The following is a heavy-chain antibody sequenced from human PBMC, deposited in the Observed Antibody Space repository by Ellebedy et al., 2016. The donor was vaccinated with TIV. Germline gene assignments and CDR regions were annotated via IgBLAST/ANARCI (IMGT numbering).Heavy chain of an antibody. CDR3: ARDMQSGSYGKFDY. D-gene: IGHD1-26*01. Sequence: GGSLRLSCAASGFTFSIYWMTWVRQAPGKGLEYVANIKGDGSEKYYVDSVKGRFTISRDNARNSLYLQMNSLRAEDTAVYYCARDMQSGSYGKFDYWGQGTLVTVSS. V-gene: IGHV3-7*01. CDR1: GFTFSIYW. CDR2: IKGDGSEK. J-gene: IGHJ4*02.